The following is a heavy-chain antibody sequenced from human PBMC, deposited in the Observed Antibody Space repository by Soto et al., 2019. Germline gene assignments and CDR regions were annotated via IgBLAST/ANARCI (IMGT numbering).Heavy chain of an antibody. Sequence: QMQLVQSGPEVKKPGTSVKVSCKASGVTFSSSAVQWVRQARGQRLEWIGWIVVGSGNTNYAQKFQERVTITWDMSTSTAYMELSSLRSEDMAVYYCAADLTMVTTYYFGMDVWGQGTTVTVSS. CDR3: AADLTMVTTYYFGMDV. D-gene: IGHD4-17*01. CDR1: GVTFSSSA. J-gene: IGHJ6*02. CDR2: IVVGSGNT. V-gene: IGHV1-58*01.